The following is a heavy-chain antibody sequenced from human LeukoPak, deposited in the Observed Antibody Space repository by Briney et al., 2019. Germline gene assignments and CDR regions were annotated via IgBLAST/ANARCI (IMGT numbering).Heavy chain of an antibody. CDR1: GFTFSSNY. V-gene: IGHV3-53*04. CDR2: IYSGGST. J-gene: IGHJ5*02. Sequence: PGGSLRLSCAASGFTFSSNYMSWVRQAPGKGLEWVSVIYSGGSTYYADSVKGRFTISRHNSKNTLYLQMNSLRAEDTAVYYCARAYCSSTSCYYLDPWGQGTLVTVSS. CDR3: ARAYCSSTSCYYLDP. D-gene: IGHD2-2*01.